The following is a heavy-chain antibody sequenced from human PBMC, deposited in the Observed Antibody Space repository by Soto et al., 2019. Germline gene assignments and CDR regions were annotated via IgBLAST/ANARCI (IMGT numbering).Heavy chain of an antibody. Sequence: NPSETLSLTXTVSGGSISSGEYYWSWIRQPPGKGLEWIGYIYYSGSTYYNPSLKSRVTISVDPSNNQFSLNLRSVTAADTAVYYCSREIPIFGVLSPDAFDIWGQGTMVTVSS. V-gene: IGHV4-30-4*01. CDR1: GGSISSGEYY. J-gene: IGHJ3*02. CDR2: IYYSGST. CDR3: SREIPIFGVLSPDAFDI. D-gene: IGHD3-3*01.